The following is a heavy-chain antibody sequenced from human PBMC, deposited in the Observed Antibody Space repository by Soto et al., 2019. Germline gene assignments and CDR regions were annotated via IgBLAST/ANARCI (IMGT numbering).Heavy chain of an antibody. D-gene: IGHD6-13*01. Sequence: GGSLRLSCAASGFTFSSYSMNWVRQAPGKGLEWVSSISSSSYIYYADSVKGRFTISRDNAKNSLYLQMNSLRAEDTAVYYCARHINAPDKIAAAGIDYWGQGTLVTVSS. CDR2: ISSSSYI. CDR1: GFTFSSYS. V-gene: IGHV3-21*01. CDR3: ARHINAPDKIAAAGIDY. J-gene: IGHJ4*02.